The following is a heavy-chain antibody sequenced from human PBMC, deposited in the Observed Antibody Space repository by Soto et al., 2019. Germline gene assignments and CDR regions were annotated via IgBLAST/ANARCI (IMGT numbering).Heavy chain of an antibody. CDR2: IYYSGST. D-gene: IGHD6-13*01. J-gene: IGHJ6*02. CDR3: ASGYSSSWYEYYYYYYGMDV. V-gene: IGHV4-39*01. Sequence: AETLSLTCTVSGGSISSSSYYFFGIRQRPWKGLEWIGSIYYSGSTYYNPSLKSRVTISVDTSKNQFSLKLSSVTAADTAVYYCASGYSSSWYEYYYYYYGMDVWGQGTTVTVSS. CDR1: GGSISSSSYY.